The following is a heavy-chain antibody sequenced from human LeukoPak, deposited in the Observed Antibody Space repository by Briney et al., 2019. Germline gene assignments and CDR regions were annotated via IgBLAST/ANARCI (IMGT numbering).Heavy chain of an antibody. J-gene: IGHJ4*02. Sequence: PGRSLRLSCAASGFTFSSYAMHWVRQAPGKGLEWVAVISCDGSNKYYADSVKGRFTISRDNSKNTLYLQMNSLRAEDTAVYYCARVPYVEMATKSDYWGQGTLVTVSS. CDR3: ARVPYVEMATKSDY. CDR2: ISCDGSNK. V-gene: IGHV3-30-3*01. CDR1: GFTFSSYA. D-gene: IGHD5-24*01.